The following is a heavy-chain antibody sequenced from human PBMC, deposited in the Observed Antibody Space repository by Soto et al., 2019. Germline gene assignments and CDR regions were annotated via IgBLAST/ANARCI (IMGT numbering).Heavy chain of an antibody. CDR1: GGSISSYY. Sequence: QVQLQESGPGLVKPSETLSLTCTVSGGSISSYYWSWIRQPPEKGLEWIGYIYYSGSTNYNPSLKSRVTISVDTSKNQFSLKLSSVTAADTAVYYCAGGSYGSYYYDYWGQGTLVTVSS. CDR3: AGGSYGSYYYDY. J-gene: IGHJ4*02. CDR2: IYYSGST. V-gene: IGHV4-59*01. D-gene: IGHD1-26*01.